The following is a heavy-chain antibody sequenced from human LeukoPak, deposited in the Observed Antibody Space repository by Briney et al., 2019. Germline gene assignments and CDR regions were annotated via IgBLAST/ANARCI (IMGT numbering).Heavy chain of an antibody. Sequence: ASVKVSCKVSGYTLTELSMHWVRQAPGKGLEWMGGFDPEDGETIYAQKFQGRVTMTEDTSTDTAYMELRSLRSDDTAVYYCARGVYIRWEHEAPLDYWGQGTLVTVSS. CDR1: GYTLTELS. V-gene: IGHV1-24*01. J-gene: IGHJ4*02. CDR2: FDPEDGET. CDR3: ARGVYIRWEHEAPLDY. D-gene: IGHD1-26*01.